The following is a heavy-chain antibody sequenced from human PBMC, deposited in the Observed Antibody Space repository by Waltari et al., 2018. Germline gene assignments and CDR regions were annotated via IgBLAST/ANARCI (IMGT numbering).Heavy chain of an antibody. CDR1: GYTFTSYY. CDR3: AREFGEVGTSGY. Sequence: QVQLVQSGAEVKKPGASVKVSCKASGYTFTSYYMHWVRQAPGQGLEWMGISNPSGGSTSYAQKCQGRDTITRDTSTSTVYMELSSLRSEDTAVYYCAREFGEVGTSGYWRRGSLVTVCS. CDR2: SNPSGGST. J-gene: IGHJ4*01. D-gene: IGHD1-26*01. V-gene: IGHV1-46*01.